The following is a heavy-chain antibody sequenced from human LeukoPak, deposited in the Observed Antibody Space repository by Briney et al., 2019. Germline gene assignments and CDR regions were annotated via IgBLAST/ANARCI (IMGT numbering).Heavy chain of an antibody. Sequence: GGSLRLSCAASGFTFSSYDMNWVRQAPGKGLEWVSVISGSGDSTYYADSVKGRFTISRDNSKNALYLQMNSLRAEDTAVYYCAKGINSYGYNFDYWGQGTLVTVSS. CDR1: GFTFSSYD. CDR3: AKGINSYGYNFDY. CDR2: ISGSGDST. V-gene: IGHV3-23*01. D-gene: IGHD5-18*01. J-gene: IGHJ4*02.